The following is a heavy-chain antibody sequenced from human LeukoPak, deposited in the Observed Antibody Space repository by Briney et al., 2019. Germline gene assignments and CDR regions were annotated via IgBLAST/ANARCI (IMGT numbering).Heavy chain of an antibody. V-gene: IGHV4-59*12. J-gene: IGHJ4*02. CDR3: AREGLFGSYGLDY. Sequence: SETLSLTCTVSGGSISSDYWSWIRQTPGKGLEWIGYIYYSGSTNYNPSLKSRVTISVDTSKNQFSLKLSSVTAADTAVYYCAREGLFGSYGLDYWGQGTLVTVSS. CDR2: IYYSGST. D-gene: IGHD3-10*01. CDR1: GGSISSDY.